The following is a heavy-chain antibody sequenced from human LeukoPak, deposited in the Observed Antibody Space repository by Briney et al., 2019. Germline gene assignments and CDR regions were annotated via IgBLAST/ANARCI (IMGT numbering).Heavy chain of an antibody. CDR3: ARELGIRFDP. Sequence: APVKVSCKTSGYSFSNHGISWVRQAPGQGLEWMGWIAGYNDNPKYSQKFQGRVTMTGETSTSTAYMELRSLRSDDTAVYYCARELGIRFDPWGQGTLVIVSS. CDR2: IAGYNDNP. J-gene: IGHJ5*02. V-gene: IGHV1-18*01. D-gene: IGHD3-16*01. CDR1: GYSFSNHG.